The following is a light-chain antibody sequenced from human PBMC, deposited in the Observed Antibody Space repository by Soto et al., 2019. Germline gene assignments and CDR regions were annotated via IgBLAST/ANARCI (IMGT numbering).Light chain of an antibody. J-gene: IGLJ1*01. CDR3: TPYTSISYYV. CDR2: EVS. CDR1: SSDVGGYNH. Sequence: QSVLAQPASVSGSPGQSITISCAGTSSDVGGYNHVSWYQQHADKAPKLLIHEVSNRPSGVSNRFSGSKSGNTASLTISGLQAEDEADYYCTPYTSISYYVFGKGTKVTV. V-gene: IGLV2-14*01.